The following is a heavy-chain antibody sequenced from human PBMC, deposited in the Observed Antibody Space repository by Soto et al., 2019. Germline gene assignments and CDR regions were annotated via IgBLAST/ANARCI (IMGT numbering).Heavy chain of an antibody. J-gene: IGHJ4*02. CDR2: ISPGGSDT. CDR1: GSTFTSYW. CDR3: ARGGGYCSGGSCYHFDY. Sequence: GGSLKISCNGSGSTFTSYWIAGVRQMPGKGLEWMGIISPGGSDTRYSASFQGQVTISADKSISTAYLQWSSLKASDTAMYYCARGGGYCSGGSCYHFDYWGQGTLVTVS. V-gene: IGHV5-51*01. D-gene: IGHD2-15*01.